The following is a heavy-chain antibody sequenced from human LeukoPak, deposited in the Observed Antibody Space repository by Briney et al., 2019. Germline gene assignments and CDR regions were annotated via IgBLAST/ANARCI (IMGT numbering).Heavy chain of an antibody. V-gene: IGHV4-59*01. CDR1: GGSISSYY. D-gene: IGHD4-11*01. CDR3: ARTRTTLYYYYYMDV. CDR2: IYYSGST. Sequence: PSETLSLTCTVSGGSISSYYWSWIRQPPGKGLEWIGYIYYSGSTNYNPSLKSRVTISVDTSKNQFSLKLSSVTAADTAVYYCARTRTTLYYYYYMDVWGKGTTVTVSS. J-gene: IGHJ6*03.